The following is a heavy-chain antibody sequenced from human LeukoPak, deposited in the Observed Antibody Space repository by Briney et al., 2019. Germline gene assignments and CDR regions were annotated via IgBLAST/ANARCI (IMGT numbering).Heavy chain of an antibody. CDR2: ISGSGGST. CDR3: AKGRGYGYLPDAFDI. J-gene: IGHJ3*02. D-gene: IGHD5-18*01. CDR1: GFTVSSNY. Sequence: GGSLRLSCAASGFTVSSNYMSWVRQAPGKGLEWVSAISGSGGSTYYADSVKGRFTISRDNSKNTLYLQMNSLRAEDTAVYYCAKGRGYGYLPDAFDIWGQGTMVTVSS. V-gene: IGHV3-23*01.